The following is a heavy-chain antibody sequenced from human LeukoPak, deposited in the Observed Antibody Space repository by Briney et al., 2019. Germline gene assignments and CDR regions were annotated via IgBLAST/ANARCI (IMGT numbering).Heavy chain of an antibody. CDR2: ISGSGGST. V-gene: IGHV3-23*01. Sequence: GGSLRLSCAASGFTFSRYAMSWVRQAPGKGLEWVSAISGSGGSTYYADSAKGRFTNSRDNSKNTLYLQMNSLRAEDTAVYYCAKDVRFDSSGFDCWGQGTLVTVSS. D-gene: IGHD6-19*01. J-gene: IGHJ4*02. CDR3: AKDVRFDSSGFDC. CDR1: GFTFSRYA.